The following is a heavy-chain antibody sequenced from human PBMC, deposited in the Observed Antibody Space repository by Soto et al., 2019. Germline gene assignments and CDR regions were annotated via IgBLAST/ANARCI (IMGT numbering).Heavy chain of an antibody. J-gene: IGHJ6*02. CDR1: GGTFSSYA. CDR3: VINMRTDGYYYYYGMDV. Sequence: WASVKVSCKASGGTFSSYAISWVRQAPGQGLEWMGGIIPIFGTANYAQKFQGRVTITADESTSTAYMELSSLRSEDTAVYYCVINMRTDGYYYYYGMDVWGQGTTVTVSS. CDR2: IIPIFGTA. V-gene: IGHV1-69*13.